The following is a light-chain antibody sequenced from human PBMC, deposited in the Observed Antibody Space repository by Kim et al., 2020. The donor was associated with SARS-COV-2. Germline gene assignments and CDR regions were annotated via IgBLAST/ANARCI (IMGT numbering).Light chain of an antibody. CDR3: QEYKSDSWT. J-gene: IGKJ1*01. CDR1: QSNNIW. Sequence: DIQMTQSPSTLSTSVGDRVTITCRASQSNNIWLAWYQQKPGKAPNLLIYDASILESGVPSRFSGSGSGTQFTLTISSLQPDDFATYYCQEYKSDSWTFGQGTKVEIK. CDR2: DAS. V-gene: IGKV1-5*01.